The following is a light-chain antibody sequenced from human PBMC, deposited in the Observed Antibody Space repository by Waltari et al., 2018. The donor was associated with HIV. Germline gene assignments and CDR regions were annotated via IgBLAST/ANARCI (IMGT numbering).Light chain of an antibody. V-gene: IGLV6-57*02. CDR2: EDN. J-gene: IGLJ2*01. CDR3: QSYDSSNVV. Sequence: NFMLTQPHSVSESPGKTVTISCTGSSGSIASNYVQWYQQRPGSAPTTVIYEDNQRPSGGPDRFSGSIDSSSNSAALTISGLKTEDEADYYCQSYDSSNVVFGGGTKLTVL. CDR1: SGSIASNY.